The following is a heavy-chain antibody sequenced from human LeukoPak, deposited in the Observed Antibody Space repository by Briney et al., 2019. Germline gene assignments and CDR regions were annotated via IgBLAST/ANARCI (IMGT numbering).Heavy chain of an antibody. J-gene: IGHJ4*02. CDR1: GSSFSNYW. CDR2: IYPGDYET. Sequence: GASLKTSFEGSGSSFSNYWIGWVRQMPGKGLEWMGIIYPGDYETRYSPSFQGLVTISVDKSISTAYLQWSSLKASDTAMYYCAIPPGYCGNDCSFDHWGQGTLVTVSA. D-gene: IGHD2-21*02. V-gene: IGHV5-51*01. CDR3: AIPPGYCGNDCSFDH.